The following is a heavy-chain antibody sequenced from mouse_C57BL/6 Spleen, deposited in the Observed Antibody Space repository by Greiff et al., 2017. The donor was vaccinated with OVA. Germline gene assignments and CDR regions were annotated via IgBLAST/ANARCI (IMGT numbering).Heavy chain of an antibody. Sequence: VKLVESGPGLVAPSQSLSITCTVSGFSLTSYAISWVRQPPGKGLEWLGVIWTGGGTNDNSALKSRLSISKDNSKSQVFLKMNSLQTDDTARYYCARNGDYYGSSYGEFDFWGQGTTLTVSS. V-gene: IGHV2-9-1*01. J-gene: IGHJ2*01. CDR3: ARNGDYYGSSYGEFDF. CDR1: GFSLTSYA. D-gene: IGHD1-1*01. CDR2: IWTGGGT.